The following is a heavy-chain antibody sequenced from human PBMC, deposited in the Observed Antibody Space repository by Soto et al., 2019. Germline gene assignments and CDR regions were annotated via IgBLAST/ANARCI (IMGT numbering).Heavy chain of an antibody. CDR3: AKDEGSIATVGADY. CDR2: ISWNGETI. Sequence: DVQLVESGGGLVQPGRSLRLSCAASGFTFKDHVMHWVRQAPGKGLEWVSGISWNGETIAYADSVKGRFTISRDSAKNSLYLQMNSLRPEATAFYYCAKDEGSIATVGADYWGQGTLVTVSS. V-gene: IGHV3-9*01. CDR1: GFTFKDHV. D-gene: IGHD6-13*01. J-gene: IGHJ4*02.